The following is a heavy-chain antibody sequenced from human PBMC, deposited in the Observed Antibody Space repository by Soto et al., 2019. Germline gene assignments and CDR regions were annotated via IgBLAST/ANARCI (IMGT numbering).Heavy chain of an antibody. J-gene: IGHJ5*02. CDR3: ARCLHCSNGGRFDP. CDR1: GGSISSYY. Sequence: PSETLSLTCTVSGGSISSYYWSWIRQPPGKGLEWIGYIYYSGSTNYNPSLQSRVTISVDTSKNHLSLTLSSVTAADTAVYYCARCLHCSNGGRFDPWGQGALVTVSS. D-gene: IGHD2-8*01. V-gene: IGHV4-59*12. CDR2: IYYSGST.